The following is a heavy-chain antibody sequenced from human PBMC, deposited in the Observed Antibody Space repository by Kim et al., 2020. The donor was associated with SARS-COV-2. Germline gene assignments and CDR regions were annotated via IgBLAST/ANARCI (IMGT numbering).Heavy chain of an antibody. D-gene: IGHD5-12*01. J-gene: IGHJ3*02. CDR3: ARSRDGYNDAFDI. V-gene: IGHV1-69*01. Sequence: YAQKFQRRVTITADESTSTAYMELSSLSSEDTAVYYCARSRDGYNDAFDIWGQGTMVTVSS.